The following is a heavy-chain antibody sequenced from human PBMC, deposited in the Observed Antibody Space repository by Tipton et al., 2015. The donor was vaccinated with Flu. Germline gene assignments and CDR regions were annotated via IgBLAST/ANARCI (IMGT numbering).Heavy chain of an antibody. D-gene: IGHD2-21*02. J-gene: IGHJ4*02. CDR2: ISGSGGST. CDR3: AKVGHIVVVTVTAPIDY. V-gene: IGHV3-23*01. CDR1: GFTFSSYA. Sequence: SLRLSCAASGFTFSSYAMSWVRQAPGKGLEWVSAISGSGGSTYYADSVKGRFTISRDNSKNTLYLQMDSLRAEDTALYYCAKVGHIVVVTVTAPIDYWGQGTLVTVSS.